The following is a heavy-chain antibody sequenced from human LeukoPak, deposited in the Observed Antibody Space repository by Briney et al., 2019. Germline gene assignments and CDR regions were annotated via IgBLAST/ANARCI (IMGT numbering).Heavy chain of an antibody. D-gene: IGHD6-13*01. CDR1: GYTFTSYD. CDR3: ARIRSSSWYGAYYFDY. CDR2: MNPNSGNT. Sequence: ASVKVSCKASGYTFTSYDINWGRQATGQGLEWMGWMNPNSGNTGYAQKFQGRVTITRNTSISTAYMELSSLRSEDTAVYYCARIRSSSWYGAYYFDYWGQGTLVTVSS. V-gene: IGHV1-8*03. J-gene: IGHJ4*02.